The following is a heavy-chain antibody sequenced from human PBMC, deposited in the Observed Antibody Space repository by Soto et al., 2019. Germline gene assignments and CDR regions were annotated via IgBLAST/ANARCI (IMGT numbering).Heavy chain of an antibody. CDR1: GYTFTSYY. J-gene: IGHJ5*02. CDR2: INPSGGST. Sequence: ASVKVSCKASGYTFTSYYMHWVRQAPGQGLEWMGIINPSGGSTSYAQKFQGRVTITRDTSTSTVYMELRSLRSEDTAVYFCARVYPSDTRYGYVGNNWFDPWGQGTLVTVSS. V-gene: IGHV1-46*03. CDR3: ARVYPSDTRYGYVGNNWFDP. D-gene: IGHD5-18*01.